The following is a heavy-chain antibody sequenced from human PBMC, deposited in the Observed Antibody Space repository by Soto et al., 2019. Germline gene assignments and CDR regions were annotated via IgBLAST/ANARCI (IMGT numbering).Heavy chain of an antibody. J-gene: IGHJ4*02. CDR1: GGSLSSGGYY. Sequence: LSLTCTVSGGSLSSGGYYWSWLRQLPGKGLEWIGYIYYTGKTYYNPALKSRVAISVDTSKNQSSLKLSSVTAADTALYYCARVLAGSFDYWGQGTLVTVSS. V-gene: IGHV4-31*03. D-gene: IGHD1-26*01. CDR2: IYYTGKT. CDR3: ARVLAGSFDY.